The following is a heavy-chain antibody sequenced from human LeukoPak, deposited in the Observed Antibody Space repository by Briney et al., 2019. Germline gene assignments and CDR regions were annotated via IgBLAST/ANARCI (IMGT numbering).Heavy chain of an antibody. V-gene: IGHV1-2*02. CDR3: ARDHEYSSGLGLAVYWFDP. CDR2: INPNSGGT. D-gene: IGHD6-19*01. CDR1: GYTFTGYY. Sequence: GASVKVSCKASGYTFTGYYMHWVRQAPGQGLEWMGWINPNSGGTNYAQKFQGRVTMTRDTSISTAYMELSRLRSDDTAVYYCARDHEYSSGLGLAVYWFDPWGQGTLVTVSS. J-gene: IGHJ5*02.